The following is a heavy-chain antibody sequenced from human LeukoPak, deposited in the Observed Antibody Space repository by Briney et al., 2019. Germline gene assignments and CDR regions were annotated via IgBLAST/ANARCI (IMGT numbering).Heavy chain of an antibody. Sequence: KPSETLSLTGGVYGGSFSDYYWSWIRQPPGKGLKWIGEINHSGSTNHNPSLKSRVTMSVDTSKNELSLKLSSVTAADTTVYYCARMRAVWSGLYPRLTFDYWGQGTLVTVSS. CDR1: GGSFSDYY. CDR2: INHSGST. D-gene: IGHD3-3*01. J-gene: IGHJ4*02. V-gene: IGHV4-34*01. CDR3: ARMRAVWSGLYPRLTFDY.